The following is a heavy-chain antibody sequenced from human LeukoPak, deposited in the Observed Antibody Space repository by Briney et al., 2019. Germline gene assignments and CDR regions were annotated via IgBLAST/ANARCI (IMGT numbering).Heavy chain of an antibody. D-gene: IGHD6-19*01. V-gene: IGHV4-4*07. CDR3: AGRGLSTGWTFDY. J-gene: IGHJ4*01. CDR2: IHTSGST. Sequence: KPSETLSLTCSVSGGSISTYYWSWIRQPAGKGLEWIAQIHTSGSTNFNPSLKSRVSISMDTPNNQFSLMISPVTAADTAIYYCAGRGLSTGWTFDYWGHGTLVTVSS. CDR1: GGSISTYY.